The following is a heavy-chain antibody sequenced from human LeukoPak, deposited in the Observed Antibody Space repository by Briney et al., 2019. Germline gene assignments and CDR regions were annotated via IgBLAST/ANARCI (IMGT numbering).Heavy chain of an antibody. CDR2: ITWNSGSK. CDR1: GFTFDDYA. Sequence: GGSLRLSCAASGFTFDDYAMYWVRQAPGKGLEWVSSITWNSGSKVYADSVKGRFTISRDNAKNSLYPQMNSLRAEDTAVYYCAKDDGAGSYYNVMVVDFWGQGTLVTVSS. D-gene: IGHD3-10*01. V-gene: IGHV3-9*01. J-gene: IGHJ4*02. CDR3: AKDDGAGSYYNVMVVDF.